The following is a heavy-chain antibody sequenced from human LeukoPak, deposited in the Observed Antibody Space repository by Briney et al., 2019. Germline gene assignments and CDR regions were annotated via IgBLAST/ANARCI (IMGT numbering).Heavy chain of an antibody. V-gene: IGHV4-59*01. D-gene: IGHD6-13*01. CDR1: GGSISSYY. Sequence: PSETLSLTCTVSGGSISSYYWSWIRQPPGKGLEWIGYIYYSGSTNYNPSLKSRVTISVDTSKNQFSLKLSSVTAADTAVYYCATYIAAAGDYYYYGMDVWGQGTTVTVSS. J-gene: IGHJ6*02. CDR2: IYYSGST. CDR3: ATYIAAAGDYYYYGMDV.